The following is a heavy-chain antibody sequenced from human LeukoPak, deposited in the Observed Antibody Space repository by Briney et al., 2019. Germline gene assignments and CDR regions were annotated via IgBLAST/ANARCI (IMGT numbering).Heavy chain of an antibody. D-gene: IGHD3-9*01. CDR1: SGSISSSSYY. CDR3: ARQGVDYDILTGYYNGFWFDP. CDR2: IYYSGST. V-gene: IGHV4-39*01. J-gene: IGHJ5*02. Sequence: PSETLSLTCTVSSGSISSSSYYWGWIRQPPGKGLEWIGSIYYSGSTYYNPSLKSRVTISVDTSKNQFSLKLSSVTAADTAVYYCARQGVDYDILTGYYNGFWFDPWGQGTLVTVSS.